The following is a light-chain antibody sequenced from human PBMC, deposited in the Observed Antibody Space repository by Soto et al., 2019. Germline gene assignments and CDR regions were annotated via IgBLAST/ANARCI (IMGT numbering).Light chain of an antibody. V-gene: IGKV1-39*01. CDR3: QQSYNTPRT. CDR2: AAS. CDR1: QSISSY. Sequence: DIQMTQSPSSLSASVGDRVIITCRASQSISSYLNWYQQKPGKAPKLLIYAASTLQSGVPSGFSGSGSGTDFTLTISSLQPEDFATYHCQQSYNTPRTFGQGTKVEIK. J-gene: IGKJ1*01.